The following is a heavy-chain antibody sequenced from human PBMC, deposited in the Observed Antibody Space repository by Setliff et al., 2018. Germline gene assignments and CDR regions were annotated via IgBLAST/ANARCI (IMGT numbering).Heavy chain of an antibody. CDR2: IYYSGST. Sequence: SETLSLTCTVSGGSISSSSYYWGWIRQPPGKGLEWIGSIYYSGSTYYNPSLKSRVTISEDTSKNQLSLKLTSVTAADTAVYYCARGRGDYDFWSGYYNYYYMDVWGKGTTVTVSS. CDR3: ARGRGDYDFWSGYYNYYYMDV. CDR1: GGSISSSSYY. J-gene: IGHJ6*03. V-gene: IGHV4-39*01. D-gene: IGHD3-3*01.